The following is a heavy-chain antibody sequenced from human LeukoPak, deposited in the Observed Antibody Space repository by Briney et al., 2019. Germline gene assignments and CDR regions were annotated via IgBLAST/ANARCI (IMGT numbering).Heavy chain of an antibody. D-gene: IGHD3-22*01. CDR3: ATLDYYDSRGFYAFDI. CDR1: GYTLTELS. Sequence: ASVKVSCKVSGYTLTELSMHWVRQAPGKGLEWVGGFDPEDGETIYAQKFQGRVTMTEDTSTDTAYMELSSLRSEDTAVYYCATLDYYDSRGFYAFDIWGQGTMVTVSS. J-gene: IGHJ3*02. V-gene: IGHV1-24*01. CDR2: FDPEDGET.